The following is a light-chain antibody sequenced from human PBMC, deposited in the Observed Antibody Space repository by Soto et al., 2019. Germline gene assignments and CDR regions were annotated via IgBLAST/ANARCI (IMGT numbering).Light chain of an antibody. Sequence: DIQMTQSPSILSASVGDRVTITCRASQGIDRWLAWFQQKPGKAPSLLIYKASSLQSGVPSRFSGSGSEAEFTLTISSLQPDDFATYYCQQYHCYPWTFGQGTNVEIK. CDR2: KAS. J-gene: IGKJ1*01. CDR1: QGIDRW. V-gene: IGKV1-5*03. CDR3: QQYHCYPWT.